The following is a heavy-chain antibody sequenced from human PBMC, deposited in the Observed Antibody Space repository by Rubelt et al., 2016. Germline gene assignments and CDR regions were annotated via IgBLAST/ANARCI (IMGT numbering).Heavy chain of an antibody. Sequence: QVQLQESGPGLVKPSETLSLTCSVSGDFIRSHHWSWVRQAPGQGLEWIGYIYYSWRTNYNPSLKSRVTISVDTSKNQFSLKLSAVTAADTAVYYCARHQPSTGTFDYWGQGNLVTVSS. D-gene: IGHD4-17*01. CDR1: GDFIRSHH. V-gene: IGHV4-59*08. J-gene: IGHJ4*02. CDR2: IYYSWRT. CDR3: ARHQPSTGTFDY.